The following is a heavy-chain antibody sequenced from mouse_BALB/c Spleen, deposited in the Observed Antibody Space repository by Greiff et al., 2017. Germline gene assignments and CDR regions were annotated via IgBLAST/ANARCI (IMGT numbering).Heavy chain of an antibody. D-gene: IGHD1-1*01. V-gene: IGHV5-6*01. CDR2: ISSGGSYT. J-gene: IGHJ3*01. CDR3: ARDLLH. CDR1: GFTFSSYG. Sequence: EVKLMESGGDLVKPGGSLKLSCAASGFTFSSYGMSWVRQTPDKRLEWVATISSGGSYTYYPDSVKGRFTISRDNAKNTLYLQMSSLKSEDTAMYYCARDLLHWGQGTLVTVSA.